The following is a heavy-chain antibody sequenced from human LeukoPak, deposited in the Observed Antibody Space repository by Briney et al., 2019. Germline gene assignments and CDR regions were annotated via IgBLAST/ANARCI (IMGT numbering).Heavy chain of an antibody. CDR3: ARDYYGSGTFDY. J-gene: IGHJ4*02. CDR2: IYYSGST. V-gene: IGHV4-39*07. Sequence: SETLSLTCTVSGGSISSSSYYWGWIRQPPGKGLEWIGSIYYSGSTYYNPSLKSRVTISVDTSRNQFSLKLSSVTAADTAVYYCARDYYGSGTFDYWGQGTLVTVSS. CDR1: GGSISSSSYY. D-gene: IGHD3-10*01.